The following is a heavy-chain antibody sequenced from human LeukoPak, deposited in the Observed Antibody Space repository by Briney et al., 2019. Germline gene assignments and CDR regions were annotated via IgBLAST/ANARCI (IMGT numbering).Heavy chain of an antibody. Sequence: GESLKISCKGSGYSFTSYWIGWVRHMPGKGLEGMGIIYHGDSDTRYSPSFQGQVTISADKSISTAYLQWSSLKASDTAMYYCASYRYDSSGYYLGDAFDIWGQGTMVTVSS. CDR3: ASYRYDSSGYYLGDAFDI. J-gene: IGHJ3*02. CDR2: IYHGDSDT. D-gene: IGHD3-22*01. V-gene: IGHV5-51*01. CDR1: GYSFTSYW.